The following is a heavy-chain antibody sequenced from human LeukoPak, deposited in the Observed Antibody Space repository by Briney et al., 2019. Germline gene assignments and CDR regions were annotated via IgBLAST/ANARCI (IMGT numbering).Heavy chain of an antibody. D-gene: IGHD6-13*01. CDR2: ISGSGGST. Sequence: GGSLRLSCAASGFTFSSYVMNWVRQAPRKGLEWVAVISGSGGSTYYADSVKGRFTISRDNSKNTLYLQMDSLRAEDTVAYYCAKASHSSSGSPFDYWGQGTLVTVSS. CDR3: AKASHSSSGSPFDY. J-gene: IGHJ4*02. CDR1: GFTFSSYV. V-gene: IGHV3-23*01.